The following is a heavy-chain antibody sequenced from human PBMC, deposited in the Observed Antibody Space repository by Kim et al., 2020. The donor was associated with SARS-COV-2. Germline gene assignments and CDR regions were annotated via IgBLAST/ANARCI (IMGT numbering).Heavy chain of an antibody. V-gene: IGHV1-24*01. Sequence: ASVKVSCKVSGYTLTDLSMHWVRQAPGKGLEWMGGFDPEDGETIYAQKSQGRVTMTEDTSTDTAYMELSSLRSEDTAVYYCATSCIITRSHWFDPLGRGNQATVSS. CDR3: ATSCIITRSHWFDP. J-gene: IGHJ5*02. D-gene: IGHD2-2*01. CDR1: GYTLTDLS. CDR2: FDPEDGET.